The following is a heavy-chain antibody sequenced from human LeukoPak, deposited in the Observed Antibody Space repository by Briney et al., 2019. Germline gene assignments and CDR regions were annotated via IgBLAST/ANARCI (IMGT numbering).Heavy chain of an antibody. CDR1: GGTFSSYA. Sequence: SVKVSCKASGGTFSSYAISWVRQAPGQGLEWMGGIIPIFGTANYAQKFQGRVTITADESTSTAYMELSSLRSEDTAVYYCARVGLSDYEFFDYWGQGTLVTVSS. V-gene: IGHV1-69*13. CDR2: IIPIFGTA. D-gene: IGHD5-12*01. J-gene: IGHJ4*02. CDR3: ARVGLSDYEFFDY.